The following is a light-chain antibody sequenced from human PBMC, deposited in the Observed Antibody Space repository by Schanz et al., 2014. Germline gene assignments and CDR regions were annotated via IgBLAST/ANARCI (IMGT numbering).Light chain of an antibody. CDR2: DVS. CDR1: PRDVGGYNY. J-gene: IGLJ1*01. Sequence: QSALTQPASVSGSPGQSITISCTGTPRDVGGYNYVSWYQQHPGKAPKLMIYDVSQRPSGVPDRFSGSKSGNTASLTVSGLQAEEEADYYCSSYTSSSTLLYVFGTGTKLTVL. V-gene: IGLV2-14*01. CDR3: SSYTSSSTLLYV.